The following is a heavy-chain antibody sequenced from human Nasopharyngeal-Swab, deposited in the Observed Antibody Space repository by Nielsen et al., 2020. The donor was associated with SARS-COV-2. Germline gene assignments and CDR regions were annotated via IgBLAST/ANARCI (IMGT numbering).Heavy chain of an antibody. Sequence: WVGQAPGQRLEWMGWINAGNGNTKYSQKFQGRVTITRDTSASTAYMELSSLRSEDTAVYYCARMVYAHHFDYWGQGTLVTVPS. J-gene: IGHJ4*02. V-gene: IGHV1-3*01. CDR3: ARMVYAHHFDY. CDR2: INAGNGNT. D-gene: IGHD2-8*01.